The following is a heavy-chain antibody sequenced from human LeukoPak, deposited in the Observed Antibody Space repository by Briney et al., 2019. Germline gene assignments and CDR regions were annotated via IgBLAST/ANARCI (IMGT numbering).Heavy chain of an antibody. D-gene: IGHD5/OR15-5a*01. CDR2: ITSDRRTI. Sequence: PGGSLRLSCEASGFTFSIYSMNWVRQAPGKGLEWVSYITSDRRTISYADPVKGRFTISRDNDKRLLYLQMDSLRAGDTAVYYCARSTSGTFDHWGQGMLVTVSS. J-gene: IGHJ4*02. V-gene: IGHV3-48*01. CDR3: ARSTSGTFDH. CDR1: GFTFSIYS.